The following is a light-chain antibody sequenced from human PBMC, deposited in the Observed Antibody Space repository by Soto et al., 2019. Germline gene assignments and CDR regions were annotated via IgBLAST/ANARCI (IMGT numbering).Light chain of an antibody. J-gene: IGKJ1*01. Sequence: DIQMTQSPSTVSASVGDSVTITCRASQSINSYLNWYQQKPGKAPKRLIYAASSLQSGVPSRFSVSGSGTTFTLTISSLQSDDFATYYCLQYNGYYRTFGQGTKVDIK. V-gene: IGKV1-5*01. CDR1: QSINSY. CDR2: AAS. CDR3: LQYNGYYRT.